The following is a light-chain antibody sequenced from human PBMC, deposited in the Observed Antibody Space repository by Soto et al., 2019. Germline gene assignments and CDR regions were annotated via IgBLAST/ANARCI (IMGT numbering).Light chain of an antibody. CDR2: AAS. V-gene: IGKV1-39*01. J-gene: IGKJ4*01. CDR1: QSISNY. Sequence: DIQMTQSPASLSASVGDRVTVTCRAGQSISNYLNWYQQKPGKAPKILIYAASVLQSGVPSRFSGSGSGTEFTLSINSLQAEDFAIYYCQQSYNTPLTFGGGTKVEMK. CDR3: QQSYNTPLT.